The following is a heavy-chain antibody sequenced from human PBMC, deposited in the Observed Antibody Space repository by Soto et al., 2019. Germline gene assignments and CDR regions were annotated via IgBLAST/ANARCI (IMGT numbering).Heavy chain of an antibody. D-gene: IGHD4-17*01. CDR2: IVVGSGNT. CDR3: AAVSYGDRQHWYFDL. Sequence: ASVKVSCKASGFTFTSSAMQWVRQARGQRLEWIGWIVVGSGNTNYAQKFQERVTITRDMSTSTAYMELSSLRSEDTAVYYCAAVSYGDRQHWYFDLWGRGTLVTVSS. CDR1: GFTFTSSA. V-gene: IGHV1-58*02. J-gene: IGHJ2*01.